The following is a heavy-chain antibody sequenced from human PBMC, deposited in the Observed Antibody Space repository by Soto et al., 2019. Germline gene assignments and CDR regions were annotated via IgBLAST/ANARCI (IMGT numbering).Heavy chain of an antibody. D-gene: IGHD6-13*01. V-gene: IGHV1-46*01. J-gene: IGHJ4*02. Sequence: ASVTVSCQAAGYTFTSYYMHWVRQAPGQGLEWMGIINPNDGNTNYAQKFQGRVTMTTDTSTSTAYMELRSLRSDDTAVYYCARGYATGYSSSWYVPSFFDYWGQGTLVTVSS. CDR3: ARGYATGYSSSWYVPSFFDY. CDR2: INPNDGNT. CDR1: GYTFTSYY.